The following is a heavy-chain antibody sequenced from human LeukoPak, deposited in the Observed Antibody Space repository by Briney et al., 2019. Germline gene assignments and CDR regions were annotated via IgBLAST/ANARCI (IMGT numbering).Heavy chain of an antibody. CDR3: AGDRNSDWYSPLDY. D-gene: IGHD6-19*01. J-gene: IGHJ4*02. Sequence: GGSLRLSCAASGFTFSSYAMSWVRQAPGEGLEWVSAISGSGGSTYYADSVKGRFTISRDNSKNTLYLQMNSLRAEDTAIYYCAGDRNSDWYSPLDYWGQGSRVTVSP. V-gene: IGHV3-23*01. CDR2: ISGSGGST. CDR1: GFTFSSYA.